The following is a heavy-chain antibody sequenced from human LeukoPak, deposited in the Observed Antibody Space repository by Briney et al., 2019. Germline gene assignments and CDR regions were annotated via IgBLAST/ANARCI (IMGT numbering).Heavy chain of an antibody. CDR1: GYTFTGYY. CDR2: INPNSGGT. Sequence: ASVKVSCKASGYTFTGYYMHWVRQAPGQGLEWMGRINPNSGGTNYAQKFQGRVTMTRDTSISTAYMELGRLRSDDTAVYYCARAIAGYYYYYMDVWGKGTTVTVSS. J-gene: IGHJ6*03. CDR3: ARAIAGYYYYYMDV. V-gene: IGHV1-2*06.